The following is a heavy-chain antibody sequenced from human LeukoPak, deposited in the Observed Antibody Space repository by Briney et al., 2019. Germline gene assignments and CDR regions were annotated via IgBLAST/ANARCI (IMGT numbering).Heavy chain of an antibody. CDR3: AKNMMPIVVVPAAAFDY. J-gene: IGHJ4*02. CDR1: GFTFSGYA. D-gene: IGHD2-2*01. CDR2: ISGSGGST. Sequence: GGSLRLSCAASGFTFSGYAMSWVRQAPGKGLEWVSAISGSGGSTYYADSVKGRFTISRDNSKNTLYLQMNSLRAEDTAVYYCAKNMMPIVVVPAAAFDYWGQGTLVTASS. V-gene: IGHV3-23*01.